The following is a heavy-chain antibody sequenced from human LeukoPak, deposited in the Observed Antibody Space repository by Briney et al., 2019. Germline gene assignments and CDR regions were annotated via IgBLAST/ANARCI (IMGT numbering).Heavy chain of an antibody. CDR3: ARKGYSGYEKRWFDP. CDR2: IYYSGST. D-gene: IGHD5-12*01. V-gene: IGHV4-39*07. CDR1: GGSISSSSYY. J-gene: IGHJ5*02. Sequence: PSETLSLTCTVSGGSISSSSYYWGWIRQPPGKGLEWIGSIYYSGSTYYNPSLKSRVTISVDTSKNQFSQKLSSVTAADTAVYYCARKGYSGYEKRWFDPWGQGTLVTVSS.